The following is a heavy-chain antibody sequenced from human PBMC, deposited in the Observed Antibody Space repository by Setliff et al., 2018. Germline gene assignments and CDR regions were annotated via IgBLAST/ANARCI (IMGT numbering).Heavy chain of an antibody. V-gene: IGHV1-18*01. Sequence: ASVKVSCKASGYTFTDYGINWVRQAPGQGLEWMGWINNYSFKTNSPQKFLDRLTMTTDVSTRIAYMDLSSLRSEDTAIYYCARDSQLGFYYFDSWGRGTLVTVSS. CDR1: GYTFTDYG. CDR2: INNYSFKT. D-gene: IGHD1-1*01. CDR3: ARDSQLGFYYFDS. J-gene: IGHJ4*02.